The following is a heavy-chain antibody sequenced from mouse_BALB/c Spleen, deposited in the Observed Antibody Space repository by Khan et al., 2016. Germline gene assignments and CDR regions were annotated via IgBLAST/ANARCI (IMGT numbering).Heavy chain of an antibody. CDR1: GFNIKDTY. V-gene: IGHV14-3*02. D-gene: IGHD2-1*01. J-gene: IGHJ3*01. Sequence: VQLQQSGAELVKPGASVKLSCTASGFNIKDTYMHWVKQRPEQGLEWIGRIDPANGNTKYDPKFQGKATITADTSSNTAYLQLSSLTSEDTAGYYCARSGGNSLAWFAYWGQGTLVTVAA. CDR2: IDPANGNT. CDR3: ARSGGNSLAWFAY.